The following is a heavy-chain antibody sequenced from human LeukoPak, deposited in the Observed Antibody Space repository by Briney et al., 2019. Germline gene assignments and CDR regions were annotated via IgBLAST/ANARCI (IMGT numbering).Heavy chain of an antibody. J-gene: IGHJ4*02. CDR3: ATGGDSGHPFDY. Sequence: GASVKVSCKASGGTFSSYAISWVRQAPGQGLEWMGRIITIFGTANYAQKFQGRVTITTDESTSTAYMELSSLRSEDTAVYYCATGGDSGHPFDYWGQGTLVTVSS. CDR2: IITIFGTA. D-gene: IGHD5-12*01. V-gene: IGHV1-69*05. CDR1: GGTFSSYA.